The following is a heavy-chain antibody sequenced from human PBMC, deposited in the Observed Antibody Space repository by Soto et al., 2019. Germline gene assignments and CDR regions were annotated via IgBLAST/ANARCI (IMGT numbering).Heavy chain of an antibody. CDR1: GGTFSSYA. D-gene: IGHD2-15*01. CDR2: IIPIFGTA. CDR3: ARTVAAHKFGWFAP. Sequence: QVQLVQSGAEVKKPGSSVKVSCKASGGTFSSYAISWVRQAPGQGLEWMGGIIPIFGTANYAQKFQGRVTITAEESTSTAYMGPSSLRSEDTALSYCARTVAAHKFGWFAPWGQGALVTVSS. V-gene: IGHV1-69*01. J-gene: IGHJ5*02.